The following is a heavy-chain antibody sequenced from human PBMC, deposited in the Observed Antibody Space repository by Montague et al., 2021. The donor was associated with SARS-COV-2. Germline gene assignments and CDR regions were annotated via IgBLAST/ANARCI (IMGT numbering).Heavy chain of an antibody. Sequence: SETLSLTCTVSGDSISTYYWGWIRQPPGMGLEWIGYIYYNGYTNYNPSLKSRVTISVDTSKNQFSLRLGSVTAADTAVYFCARGGATYYYDTSGYVNAFDTWGQGTMVTVSS. CDR2: IYYNGYT. CDR1: GDSISTYY. J-gene: IGHJ3*02. V-gene: IGHV4-59*01. D-gene: IGHD3-22*01. CDR3: ARGGATYYYDTSGYVNAFDT.